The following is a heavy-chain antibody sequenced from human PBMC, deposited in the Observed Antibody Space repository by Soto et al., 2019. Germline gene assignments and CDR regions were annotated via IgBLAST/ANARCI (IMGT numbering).Heavy chain of an antibody. V-gene: IGHV5-51*01. CDR1: GYSFTSYW. CDR3: AGSLGYCSSTSCYTPSIDAFDI. Sequence: HGESLKISCKGSGYSFTSYWIGWVRQMPGKGLEWMGIIYPGDSDTRYSPSFQGQVTISADKSISTAYLQWSSLKASDTAMYYCAGSLGYCSSTSCYTPSIDAFDIWGQGTMVTVSS. D-gene: IGHD2-2*02. CDR2: IYPGDSDT. J-gene: IGHJ3*02.